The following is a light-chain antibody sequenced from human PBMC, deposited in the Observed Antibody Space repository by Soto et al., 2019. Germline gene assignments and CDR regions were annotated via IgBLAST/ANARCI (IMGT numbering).Light chain of an antibody. CDR3: SSYTSSSTLV. V-gene: IGLV2-14*03. CDR1: SSDVGAYDY. CDR2: DVS. J-gene: IGLJ1*01. Sequence: QSALPQPASVSGSPGQSITVSCTGTSSDVGAYDYVSWYQHHPGKAPKLMIYDVSYRPSGVSSRFSGSKSGNTASLTISGLQAEDEADYYCSSYTSSSTLVFGTGTKLTVL.